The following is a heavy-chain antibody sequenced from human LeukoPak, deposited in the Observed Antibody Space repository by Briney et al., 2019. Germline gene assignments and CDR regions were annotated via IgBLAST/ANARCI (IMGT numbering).Heavy chain of an antibody. Sequence: SVKVSCKASGGTFSSYAISWVRQAPGQGLEWMGGIIPIFGTANYAQKFQGRVTITADESTSTAYMELSSLRSEDTAVYYCARAEAYSSSWYLEGDAFDIWGQGTMVTVSS. D-gene: IGHD6-13*01. J-gene: IGHJ3*02. V-gene: IGHV1-69*13. CDR2: IIPIFGTA. CDR1: GGTFSSYA. CDR3: ARAEAYSSSWYLEGDAFDI.